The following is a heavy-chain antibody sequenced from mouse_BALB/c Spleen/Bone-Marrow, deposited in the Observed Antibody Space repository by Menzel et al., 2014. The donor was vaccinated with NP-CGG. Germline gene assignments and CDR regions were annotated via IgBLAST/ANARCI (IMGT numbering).Heavy chain of an antibody. CDR2: INPYNGAT. D-gene: IGHD1-1*01. CDR3: ASNYYGYAMDY. V-gene: IGHV1-26*01. J-gene: IGHJ4*01. Sequence: EVQLQQSGPELVKPGASVKISCKASGYSFTGYYMHWVNQSHVKSLEWIGRINPYNGATSYNHNFKDKASLTVDKSSSTAYMELHSLTSEDSAVYYCASNYYGYAMDYWGQGTSVTVSS. CDR1: GYSFTGYY.